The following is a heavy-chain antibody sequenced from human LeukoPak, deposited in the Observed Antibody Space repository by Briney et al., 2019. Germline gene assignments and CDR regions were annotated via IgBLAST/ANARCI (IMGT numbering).Heavy chain of an antibody. CDR3: ARRYSSSAGPHRGISGMDV. V-gene: IGHV4-34*01. J-gene: IGHJ6*02. Sequence: SETLSLTCAVYGGSFSGYYWSWIRQPPGKGREWIGEINHSGSTNYNPSLKSRVTISVDTSKNQFSLKLSSVTAADTAVYYCARRYSSSAGPHRGISGMDVWGQGTTVTVSS. D-gene: IGHD6-13*01. CDR2: INHSGST. CDR1: GGSFSGYY.